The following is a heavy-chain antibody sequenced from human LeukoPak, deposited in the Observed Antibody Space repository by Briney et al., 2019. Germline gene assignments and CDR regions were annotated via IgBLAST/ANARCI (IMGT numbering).Heavy chain of an antibody. Sequence: ASVKVSCKVSGYTLTELSMHWVRQAPGKGLEWMGGLDPEDGETIYAQKFQGRVTMTEDTSTDTAYMELSSLRSEDTAVYYCATGSQGGYDPIFDYWGQGTLVTVSS. CDR3: ATGSQGGYDPIFDY. D-gene: IGHD5-12*01. CDR2: LDPEDGET. CDR1: GYTLTELS. J-gene: IGHJ4*02. V-gene: IGHV1-24*01.